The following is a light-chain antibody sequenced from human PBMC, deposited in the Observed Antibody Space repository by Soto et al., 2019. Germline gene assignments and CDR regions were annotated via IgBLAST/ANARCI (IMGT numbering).Light chain of an antibody. Sequence: QSVLTQPASVSGSPGQSITISCTGTSSDVGGHNFVSWYQQHPGKVPKLMIYEVTHRPSGVSDRFSGSKSGNTASLTISGLQAEDEADYYCNSYTSTFTWVFGGGTKVTVL. J-gene: IGLJ2*01. CDR3: NSYTSTFTWV. CDR1: SSDVGGHNF. CDR2: EVT. V-gene: IGLV2-14*01.